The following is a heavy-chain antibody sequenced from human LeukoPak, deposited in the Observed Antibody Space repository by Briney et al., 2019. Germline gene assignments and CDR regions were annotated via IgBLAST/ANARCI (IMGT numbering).Heavy chain of an antibody. J-gene: IGHJ4*02. Sequence: SVEVTCKASGRTFSSYAISWVRLAPAQGIEWMGRINPNHGGANYAQKFQGRVTINADKATSTAYMELSSLKSEVTAVYYCARDLDPYCSGGSCGFYYFDYWGQGTLVTVSS. CDR2: INPNHGGA. CDR3: ARDLDPYCSGGSCGFYYFDY. V-gene: IGHV1-69*04. D-gene: IGHD2-15*01. CDR1: GRTFSSYA.